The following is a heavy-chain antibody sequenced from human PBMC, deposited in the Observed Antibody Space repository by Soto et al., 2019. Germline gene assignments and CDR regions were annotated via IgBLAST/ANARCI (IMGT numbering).Heavy chain of an antibody. CDR3: ARGRSKLRFLEWLSTPFFDY. CDR1: GGSFSGYY. V-gene: IGHV4-34*01. CDR2: INHSGST. D-gene: IGHD3-3*01. J-gene: IGHJ4*02. Sequence: QVQLQQWGAGLLKPSETLSLTCAVYGGSFSGYYWSWIRQPPGKGLEWIGEINHSGSTNYNPSLKSRVTISVDTSKNQFSLKLSSVTAADPAVYYCARGRSKLRFLEWLSTPFFDYWGQGTLVTVSS.